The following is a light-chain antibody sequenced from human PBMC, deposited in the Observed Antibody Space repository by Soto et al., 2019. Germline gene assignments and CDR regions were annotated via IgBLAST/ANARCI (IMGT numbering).Light chain of an antibody. CDR1: QSISSY. V-gene: IGKV1-39*01. CDR2: AAS. J-gene: IGKJ4*01. Sequence: DILMTQSPSSLFASVGDRVTITCRASQSISSYLNWYQQKPGKAPKLLIYAASSLQSGVPSRFSGSGSGTDFTLTISSLQPEDFATYYCQQSYSPLLTFGGGTKVEIK. CDR3: QQSYSPLLT.